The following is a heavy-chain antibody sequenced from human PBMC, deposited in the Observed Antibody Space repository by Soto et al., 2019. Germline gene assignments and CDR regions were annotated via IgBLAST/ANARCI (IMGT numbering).Heavy chain of an antibody. V-gene: IGHV1-24*01. CDR1: GYTLTELS. CDR3: ATRGNYYDSSGYNWFDP. D-gene: IGHD3-22*01. Sequence: ASVKVSCKVSGYTLTELSMHWVRQAPGKGLEWMGGFDPEDGETIYAQKFQGRVTMTEDTSTDTAYMELSSLRSEDTAVYYCATRGNYYDSSGYNWFDPWGQGTLVIVSS. CDR2: FDPEDGET. J-gene: IGHJ5*02.